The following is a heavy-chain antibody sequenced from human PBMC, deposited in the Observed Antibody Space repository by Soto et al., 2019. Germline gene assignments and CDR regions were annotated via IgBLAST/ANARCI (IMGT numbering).Heavy chain of an antibody. V-gene: IGHV3-30-3*01. D-gene: IGHD3-10*01. Sequence: QVQLVESGGGVVQPGRSLRLSCAASGFTFSGFAMHGVRQAPGKGLEWVAVISYDGGNKYYADSVKGRFTISRDNSKNTLYLQINSLRAEDTAVYYCARPDYGSGSYPDYWGQGTLVTVSS. J-gene: IGHJ4*02. CDR1: GFTFSGFA. CDR2: ISYDGGNK. CDR3: ARPDYGSGSYPDY.